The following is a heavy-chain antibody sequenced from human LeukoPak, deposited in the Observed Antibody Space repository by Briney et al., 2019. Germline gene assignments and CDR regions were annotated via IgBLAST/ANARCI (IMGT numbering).Heavy chain of an antibody. CDR3: ARFMYYYDSSGYYHAFDI. J-gene: IGHJ3*02. Sequence: PSETLSLTCTVSGGSISSYYWSWIRQPPGKGLEWIGYIYYSGSTNYNPSLKSRVTMSVDTSKNQFSLKLSSVTAADTAVYYCARFMYYYDSSGYYHAFDIWGQGTMVTVSS. D-gene: IGHD3-22*01. CDR2: IYYSGST. V-gene: IGHV4-59*01. CDR1: GGSISSYY.